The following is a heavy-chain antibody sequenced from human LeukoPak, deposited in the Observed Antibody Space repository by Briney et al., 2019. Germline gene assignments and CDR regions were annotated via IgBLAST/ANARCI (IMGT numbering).Heavy chain of an antibody. J-gene: IGHJ6*03. Sequence: GGSLRLSCAASGFTFSSYWMSWVRQAPGKGLEWVANIKQDGSEKYYVDSVKGRFTISRDNAKNSLYLQMNSLRAEDTAVYYCARLGSSWPPYYYYYMDVWGKGTTVTVSS. CDR1: GFTFSSYW. D-gene: IGHD6-13*01. CDR3: ARLGSSWPPYYYYYMDV. CDR2: IKQDGSEK. V-gene: IGHV3-7*01.